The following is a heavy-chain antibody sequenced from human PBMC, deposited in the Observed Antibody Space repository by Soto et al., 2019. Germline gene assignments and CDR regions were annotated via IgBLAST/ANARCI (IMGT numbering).Heavy chain of an antibody. CDR1: GFTFSSYG. V-gene: IGHV3-30*18. CDR3: AKEDRGFDY. CDR2: ISYDGSNK. Sequence: GGSLRLSXAASGFTFSSYGMHWVRQAPGKGLEWVAVISYDGSNKYYADSVKGRFTISRDNSKNTLYLQMNSLRAEDTAVYYCAKEDRGFDYWGQGTLVTVSS. D-gene: IGHD3-10*01. J-gene: IGHJ4*02.